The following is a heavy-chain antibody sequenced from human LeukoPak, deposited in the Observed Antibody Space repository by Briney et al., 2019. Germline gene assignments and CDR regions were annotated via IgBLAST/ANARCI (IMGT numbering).Heavy chain of an antibody. J-gene: IGHJ4*02. V-gene: IGHV1-46*01. Sequence: ASVKVSCKASGYTFTSYGISWVRQAPGQGLEWMGIINPSGGSTSYAQKFQGRVTMTRDMSTSTVYMELSSLRSEDTAVYYCARARLVGATTYFDYWGQGTLVTVSS. CDR2: INPSGGST. D-gene: IGHD1-26*01. CDR3: ARARLVGATTYFDY. CDR1: GYTFTSYG.